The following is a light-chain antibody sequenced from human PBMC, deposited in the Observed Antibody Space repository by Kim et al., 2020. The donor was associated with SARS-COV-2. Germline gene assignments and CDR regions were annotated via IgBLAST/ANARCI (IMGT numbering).Light chain of an antibody. CDR3: QTWGTGLGV. CDR2: LNSDGSH. CDR1: SGHSSYA. V-gene: IGLV4-69*01. Sequence: SVKLTCTRSSGHSSYAIALHQQQPEKGPRYLMKLNSDGSHSKGDGIPDRFSGSSSGAERYLSISSLQSEDEADYYCQTWGTGLGVFGTGTKVTVL. J-gene: IGLJ1*01.